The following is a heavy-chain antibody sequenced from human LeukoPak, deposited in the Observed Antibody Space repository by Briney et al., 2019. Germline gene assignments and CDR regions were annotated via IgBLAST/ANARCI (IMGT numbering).Heavy chain of an antibody. Sequence: SETLSLTCSVAGGSISTYYWNWIRQTPGKGLGWIGHIANGNSDYNPSLKSRVIISVDTSKNQFSLKLASVTAADTAMYYCARDKAHSYGRYFDPWGQGALVIVSS. CDR3: ARDKAHSYGRYFDP. D-gene: IGHD5-18*01. J-gene: IGHJ5*02. V-gene: IGHV4-59*01. CDR2: IANGNS. CDR1: GGSISTYY.